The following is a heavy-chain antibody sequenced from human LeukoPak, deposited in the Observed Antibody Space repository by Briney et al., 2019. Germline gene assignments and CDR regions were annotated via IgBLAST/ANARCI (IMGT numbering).Heavy chain of an antibody. Sequence: GGSLRLSCAASGFTFSSYSMNWVRQAPGKGLEWVSSISSSSSYIYYADSVKGRFTISRDNAKNSLYLQMNSLRAEDTVVYYCARVAAAGQYYYYYYYMDVWGKGTTVTVSS. V-gene: IGHV3-21*01. CDR3: ARVAAAGQYYYYYYYMDV. CDR2: ISSSSSYI. CDR1: GFTFSSYS. J-gene: IGHJ6*03. D-gene: IGHD6-13*01.